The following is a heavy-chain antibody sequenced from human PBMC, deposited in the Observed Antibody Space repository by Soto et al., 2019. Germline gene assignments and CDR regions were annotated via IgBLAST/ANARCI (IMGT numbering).Heavy chain of an antibody. D-gene: IGHD2-2*01. CDR2: ISSGSNYI. CDR1: GFTFSTYS. V-gene: IGHV3-21*01. J-gene: IGHJ4*02. CDR3: ARAPTHCSSTSCYSDY. Sequence: EVQLVEPGGGLVRPEGSLRLSCAASGFTFSTYSMNWVRQAPGKGLEWVSSISSGSNYIYYADSVKGRFTISRDNAKNSLYLQMNSLRAEDTAVYYCARAPTHCSSTSCYSDYWGQGTLVTVSS.